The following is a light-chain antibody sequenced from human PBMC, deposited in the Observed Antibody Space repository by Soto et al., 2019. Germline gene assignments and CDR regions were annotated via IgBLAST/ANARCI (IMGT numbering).Light chain of an antibody. Sequence: DIQMTQAPSSLSASVGDRVTITCRASQSITNYLNWYQQKPGRAPKLLIYGASSLQRGVPSRFSGSGSWTDFTLSISSLQPEDFATYSCQQSYVTPLTFGGGTKVQIK. CDR1: QSITNY. J-gene: IGKJ4*01. CDR2: GAS. V-gene: IGKV1-39*01. CDR3: QQSYVTPLT.